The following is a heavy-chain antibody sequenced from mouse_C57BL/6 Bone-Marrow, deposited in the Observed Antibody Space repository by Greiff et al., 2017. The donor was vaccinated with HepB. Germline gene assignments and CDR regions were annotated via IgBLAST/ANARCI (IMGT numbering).Heavy chain of an antibody. D-gene: IGHD2-4*01. J-gene: IGHJ3*01. CDR2: ISSGGDYI. CDR3: TRGPHYYDYDSFAY. CDR1: GFTFSSYA. Sequence: EVQVVESGEGLVKPGGSLKLSCAASGFTFSSYAMSWVRQTPEKRLEWVAYISSGGDYIYYADTVKGRFTISRDNARNTQYLQMSSLKSEDTAMYYCTRGPHYYDYDSFAYWGQGTLVTVSA. V-gene: IGHV5-9-1*02.